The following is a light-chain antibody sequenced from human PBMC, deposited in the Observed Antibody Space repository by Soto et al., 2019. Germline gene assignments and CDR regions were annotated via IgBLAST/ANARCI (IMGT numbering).Light chain of an antibody. CDR2: AAS. CDR3: QQSYSTPVT. J-gene: IGKJ1*01. Sequence: DIQMTQSPSSLSASVGYRVTITCRASQSISSYLNWYQQKPGKAPKLLIYAASSLQSGVPSRFSGSGSGTDFTLTISSLQPEDFATYYCQQSYSTPVTFGQGTKVDI. CDR1: QSISSY. V-gene: IGKV1-39*01.